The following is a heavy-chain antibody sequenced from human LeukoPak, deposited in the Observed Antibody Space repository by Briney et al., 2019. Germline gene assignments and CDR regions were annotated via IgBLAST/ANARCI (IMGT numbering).Heavy chain of an antibody. CDR3: AGHIETALYDY. V-gene: IGHV4-38-2*02. J-gene: IGHJ4*02. CDR2: IYHSGST. Sequence: SETLSLTCTVSGYSISSGYYWGWIRQPPGKGLEWIGSIYHSGSTYYNPSLKSRVTISVDTSKNQFSLKLSSVTAADTAVYYCAGHIETALYDYWGQGTLVTVSS. D-gene: IGHD1-1*01. CDR1: GYSISSGYY.